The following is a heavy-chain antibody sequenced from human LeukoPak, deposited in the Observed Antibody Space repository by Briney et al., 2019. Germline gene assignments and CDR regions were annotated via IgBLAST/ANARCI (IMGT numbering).Heavy chain of an antibody. V-gene: IGHV3-23*01. CDR3: AIVIAVAGPATFY. Sequence: PGGSLRLSCAASGFTFSSYAMSWVRQAPGKGLEWVSSISGSGDSTYYADSVKGRSTISRDNSKNTLYLQMNSLRAEDTALYYCAIVIAVAGPATFYWGQGTPATVSS. CDR2: ISGSGDST. CDR1: GFTFSSYA. D-gene: IGHD6-19*01. J-gene: IGHJ4*02.